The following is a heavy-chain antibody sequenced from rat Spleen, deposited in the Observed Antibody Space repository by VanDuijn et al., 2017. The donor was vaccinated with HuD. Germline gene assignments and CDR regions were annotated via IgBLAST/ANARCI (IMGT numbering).Heavy chain of an antibody. CDR1: GYSITSSYR. Sequence: EAQLQESGPGLVKPSQSLSLTCSVTGYSITSSYRWNWIRKFPGNKLEWMGYINSAGSTNYNPSLKSRISITRDTSKNQFFLQVNSVTTEDTATYYCARTNNPYFYVMDAWGQGASVTVSS. CDR2: INSAGST. CDR3: ARTNNPYFYVMDA. J-gene: IGHJ4*01. V-gene: IGHV3-3*01. D-gene: IGHD3-4*01.